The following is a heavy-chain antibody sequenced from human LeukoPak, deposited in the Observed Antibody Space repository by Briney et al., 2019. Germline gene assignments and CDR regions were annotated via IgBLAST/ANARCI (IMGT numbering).Heavy chain of an antibody. D-gene: IGHD3-10*01. CDR2: INSDGSST. CDR3: ATQPGSDY. Sequence: PGGSLRLPCAASGFTFSTYWMHWVRQAPGKGLVWVSRINSDGSSTNYADSVKGRFTISRDNAENTLYLQMNSLRAEDTAVYYCATQPGSDYWGQGTLVTVSS. J-gene: IGHJ4*02. V-gene: IGHV3-74*01. CDR1: GFTFSTYW.